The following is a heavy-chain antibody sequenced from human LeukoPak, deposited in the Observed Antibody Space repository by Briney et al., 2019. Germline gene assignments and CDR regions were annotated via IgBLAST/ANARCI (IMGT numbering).Heavy chain of an antibody. D-gene: IGHD2-2*01. CDR3: AKAGCSSTSCSGYYYYYMDV. V-gene: IGHV3-23*01. J-gene: IGHJ6*03. Sequence: GGSPRLSCAASGFTFSSYAMSWVRQAPGKGLEWVSAISGSGGSTYYADSVKGRFTISRDNSKNTLYLQMNSLRAEDTAVYYCAKAGCSSTSCSGYYYYYMDVWGKGTTVTVSS. CDR1: GFTFSSYA. CDR2: ISGSGGST.